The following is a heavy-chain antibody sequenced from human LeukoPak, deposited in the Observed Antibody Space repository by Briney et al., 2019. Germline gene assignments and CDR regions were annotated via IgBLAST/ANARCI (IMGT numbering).Heavy chain of an antibody. CDR2: INHSGST. Sequence: SETLSLTCAVYGGSFSGYYWSWIRRPPGKGLEWIGEINHSGSTNYNPSLKSRVTISVDTSKNQFSLKLSSVTAADTAVYYCARGRRYDFWSGYPPFDYWGQGTLVTVSS. D-gene: IGHD3-3*01. J-gene: IGHJ4*02. V-gene: IGHV4-34*01. CDR3: ARGRRYDFWSGYPPFDY. CDR1: GGSFSGYY.